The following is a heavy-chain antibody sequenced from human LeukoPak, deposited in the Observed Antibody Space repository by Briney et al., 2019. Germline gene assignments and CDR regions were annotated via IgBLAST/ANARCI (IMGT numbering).Heavy chain of an antibody. D-gene: IGHD2-2*01. CDR1: GYTFTSYG. CDR3: ARLGYCSSTSCLMFDP. CDR2: ISAYNGNT. J-gene: IGHJ5*02. V-gene: IGHV1-18*01. Sequence: GASVKVSCKASGYTFTSYGISWVRQAPGQGLEWMGWISAYNGNTNYAQKLQGRVTMTTDTSTSTAYMELRSLRSDDTAVYYCARLGYCSSTSCLMFDPWGQGTLVTVSS.